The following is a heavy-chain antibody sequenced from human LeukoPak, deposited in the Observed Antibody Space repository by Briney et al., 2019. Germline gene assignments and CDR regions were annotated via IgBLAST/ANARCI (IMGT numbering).Heavy chain of an antibody. D-gene: IGHD3-16*01. V-gene: IGHV3-21*01. CDR1: GFTFSNAW. CDR2: ISSSSSYI. CDR3: ARDVTLGNFDY. Sequence: GGSLRLSCAASGFTFSNAWMSWVRQAPGKGLEWVSSISSSSSYIYYADSVKGRFTISRDNAKNSLYLQMNSLRAEDTAVYYCARDVTLGNFDYWGQGILVIVSS. J-gene: IGHJ4*02.